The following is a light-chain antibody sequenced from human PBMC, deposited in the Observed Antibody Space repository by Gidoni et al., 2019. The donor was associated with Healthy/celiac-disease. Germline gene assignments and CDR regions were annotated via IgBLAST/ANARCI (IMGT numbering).Light chain of an antibody. CDR3: QQSYSTLYT. V-gene: IGKV1-39*01. CDR1: QSISSY. J-gene: IGKJ2*01. Sequence: DIQMTQSPSSLSASVGDRVTITCRASQSISSYLNWYQQKPGKAPQLLIYAASSLQSGVPSRFSGSGSGTDFTLTVSSLQPEDFATYSCQQSYSTLYTFXQXTKLEIK. CDR2: AAS.